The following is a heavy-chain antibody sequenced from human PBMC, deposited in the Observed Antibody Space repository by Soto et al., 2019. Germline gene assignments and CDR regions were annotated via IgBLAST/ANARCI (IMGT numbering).Heavy chain of an antibody. Sequence: PSQTLSLTCAISGDSVSTNSATWDWIRQSPSRGLEWLGRTYYRSKWYNDYAVSVKGRITINPDTSNNQFSLQLNSVTPDDTAVYYCVRSSIEPRLFMYPFDSWGQGTLVTVSS. CDR1: GDSVSTNSAT. CDR2: TYYRSKWYN. V-gene: IGHV6-1*01. J-gene: IGHJ4*02. D-gene: IGHD6-6*01. CDR3: VRSSIEPRLFMYPFDS.